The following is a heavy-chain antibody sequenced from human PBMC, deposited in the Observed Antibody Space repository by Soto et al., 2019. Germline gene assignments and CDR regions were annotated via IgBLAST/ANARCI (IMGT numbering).Heavy chain of an antibody. CDR3: AEDTSGYYC. V-gene: IGHV1-3*01. CDR1: GYTFTTFA. J-gene: IGHJ4*02. D-gene: IGHD3-22*01. Sequence: ASVKVSCKASGYTFTTFAIHWVRQAPGQGLEWMGWVNAGTGNVQYSQNFQDRVTFTRDTSASTAYMELSSLGFEDTAVYYCAEDTSGYYCWGQGTPVTVSS. CDR2: VNAGTGNV.